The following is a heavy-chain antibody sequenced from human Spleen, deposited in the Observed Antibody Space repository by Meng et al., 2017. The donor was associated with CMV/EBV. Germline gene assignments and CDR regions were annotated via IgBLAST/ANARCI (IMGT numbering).Heavy chain of an antibody. J-gene: IGHJ3*02. V-gene: IGHV3-53*01. CDR2: IYSGGST. D-gene: IGHD3-10*01. CDR3: ARIYGSESGAFDI. CDR1: GFTFSSYS. Sequence: GGSLRLSCAASGFTFSSYSMNWVRQAPGKGLEWVSGIYSGGSTYYVDSVKGRFTVSRDNAKNTLNLQMNSLRVEDTAMYYCARIYGSESGAFDIWGQGTMVTVSS.